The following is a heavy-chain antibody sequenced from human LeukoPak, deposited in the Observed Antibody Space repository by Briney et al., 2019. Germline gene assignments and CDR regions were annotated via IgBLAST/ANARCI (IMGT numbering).Heavy chain of an antibody. V-gene: IGHV4-34*01. CDR2: INHGGCT. Sequence: SEIRSLTCAVYGGSFSGYYWSWIRQPPGKGLEWIGEINHGGCTNYNPSLKSRVTISVDTSKNQFSLKLSSATATDTAVYYCARGLSPRINMVRGVRPPFRGVFDYWGQGTLVTVSS. D-gene: IGHD3-10*01. J-gene: IGHJ4*02. CDR1: GGSFSGYY. CDR3: ARGLSPRINMVRGVRPPFRGVFDY.